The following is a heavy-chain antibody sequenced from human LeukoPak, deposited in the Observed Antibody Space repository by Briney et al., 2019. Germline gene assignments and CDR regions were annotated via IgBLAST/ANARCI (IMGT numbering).Heavy chain of an antibody. CDR2: ISGSGGST. V-gene: IGHV3-23*01. Sequence: GGSLRLSCAASGFTFSSYAMSWVRQAPRKGLEWVSAISGSGGSTYYADSVKGRFTISRDNSKNTLYLQMNSLRAEDTAVYYCAKDQLAVAGTDYYYAMDVWGQGTTVTVSS. CDR1: GFTFSSYA. CDR3: AKDQLAVAGTDYYYAMDV. J-gene: IGHJ6*02. D-gene: IGHD6-19*01.